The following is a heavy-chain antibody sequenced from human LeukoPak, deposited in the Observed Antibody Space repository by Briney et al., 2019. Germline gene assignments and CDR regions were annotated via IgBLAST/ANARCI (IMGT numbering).Heavy chain of an antibody. CDR2: IYTSGST. J-gene: IGHJ4*02. D-gene: IGHD5-12*01. V-gene: IGHV4-4*07. Sequence: PSETLSLTCTVSGGSISSYYWSWIRQPAGKGLEWIGRIYTSGSTNYNPSLKSRDTMSVATSKNQFSLKLSSVTAADTAVYYCARDRVATIGEWFDYWGQGTLVTVSS. CDR3: ARDRVATIGEWFDY. CDR1: GGSISSYY.